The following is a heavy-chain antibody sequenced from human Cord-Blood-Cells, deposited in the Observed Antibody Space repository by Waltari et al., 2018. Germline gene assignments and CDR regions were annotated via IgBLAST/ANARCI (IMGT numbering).Heavy chain of an antibody. J-gene: IGHJ4*02. CDR2: IYPGDSDT. CDR1: GYSFTSYW. Sequence: EVQLVQSGAEVKKPGESLKISCKGSGYSFTSYWIGWVRQMPGKGLEWKGFIYPGDSDTRYSPSLPGQVTISADKSISPAYLQWSSLKASDTAMYYWARPSGRYPEYYFDYWGQGTLVTGSS. CDR3: ARPSGRYPEYYFDY. V-gene: IGHV5-51*01. D-gene: IGHD1-26*01.